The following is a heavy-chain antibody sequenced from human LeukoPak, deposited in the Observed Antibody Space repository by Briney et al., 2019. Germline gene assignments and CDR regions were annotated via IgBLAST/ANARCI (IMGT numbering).Heavy chain of an antibody. V-gene: IGHV3-23*01. D-gene: IGHD6-13*01. Sequence: GGSLRLSCAASGFTFSSYAMSWVRQAPGKGLEWVSAISGSGGSTYYADSVKGRFTISRDNAKNSLYLQLNSLRAEDTAVYYCARGAATGTSRFDNWGQGTLVTVSS. CDR3: ARGAATGTSRFDN. J-gene: IGHJ4*02. CDR1: GFTFSSYA. CDR2: ISGSGGST.